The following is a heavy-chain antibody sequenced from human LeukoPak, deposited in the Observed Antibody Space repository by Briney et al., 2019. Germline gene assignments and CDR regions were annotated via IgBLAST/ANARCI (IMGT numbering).Heavy chain of an antibody. J-gene: IGHJ3*02. CDR1: GFTFSSYW. CDR3: ARDLGRGYSGYDYVAAFDI. CDR2: IKQDGSEK. V-gene: IGHV3-7*05. D-gene: IGHD5-12*01. Sequence: GGSLRLSCAASGFTFSSYWMSWVRQAPGKGLEWVANIKQDGSEKYYVDSVKGRFTISRDNAKNSLYLQMNSLRAEDTAVYYCARDLGRGYSGYDYVAAFDIWGQGTMVTVSS.